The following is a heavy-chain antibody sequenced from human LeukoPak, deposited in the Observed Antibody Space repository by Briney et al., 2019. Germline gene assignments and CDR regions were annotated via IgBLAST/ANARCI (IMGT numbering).Heavy chain of an antibody. Sequence: SGTLSLTCAVSGGSISTNNWWFWVRQPPGKRLEWIGEINHSGSTNYNPSLKSRVTISVDTSKNQFSLKLSSVTAADTAVYYCARDYGGNSGGGYYFDYWGQGTLVTVSS. CDR3: ARDYGGNSGGGYYFDY. CDR2: INHSGST. D-gene: IGHD4-23*01. CDR1: GGSISTNNW. V-gene: IGHV4-4*02. J-gene: IGHJ4*02.